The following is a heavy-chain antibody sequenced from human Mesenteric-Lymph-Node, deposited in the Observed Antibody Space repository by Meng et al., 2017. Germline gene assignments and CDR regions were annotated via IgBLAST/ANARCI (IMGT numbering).Heavy chain of an antibody. CDR2: IHHSGSA. CDR1: GGSISSSNYY. D-gene: IGHD3-9*01. Sequence: QGQLQESGPGLVKPSQTLSLTCTVSGGSISSSNYYWSWIRQPPGKGLEWIGYIHHSGSAYYNPSLKSRVSISVDTSKNQFSLNLNSMTAADTAVYYCASFDHIPRRNYFDYWGQGTLVTVSS. V-gene: IGHV4-30-4*01. CDR3: ASFDHIPRRNYFDY. J-gene: IGHJ4*02.